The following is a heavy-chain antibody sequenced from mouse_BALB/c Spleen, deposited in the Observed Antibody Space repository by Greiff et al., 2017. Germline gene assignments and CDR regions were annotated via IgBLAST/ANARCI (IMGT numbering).Heavy chain of an antibody. D-gene: IGHD1-1*01. CDR2: ISYSGST. J-gene: IGHJ3*01. V-gene: IGHV3-2*02. CDR1: GYSITSDYA. Sequence: EVKLVESGPGLVKPSQSLSLTCTVTGYSITSDYAWNWIRQFPGNKLEWMGYISYSGSTSYNPSLKSRISITRDTSKNQFFLQLNSVTTEDTATYYCARSKLPWFAYWGQGTLVTVSA. CDR3: ARSKLPWFAY.